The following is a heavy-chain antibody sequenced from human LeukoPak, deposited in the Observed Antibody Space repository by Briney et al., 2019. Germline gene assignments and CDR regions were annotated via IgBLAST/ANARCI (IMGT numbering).Heavy chain of an antibody. D-gene: IGHD6-19*01. V-gene: IGHV3-23*01. CDR2: ISGSGGST. CDR1: GFTFSSYA. Sequence: PGGSLRLSCAASGFTFSSYAMSWVRQAPGKGLEWVSGISGSGGSTYYADSVKGGFTISRDNSKNTMYMQMNSLRAEDTAVYYCAKDRIAVAAATPDHWGQGALVTVSS. CDR3: AKDRIAVAAATPDH. J-gene: IGHJ4*02.